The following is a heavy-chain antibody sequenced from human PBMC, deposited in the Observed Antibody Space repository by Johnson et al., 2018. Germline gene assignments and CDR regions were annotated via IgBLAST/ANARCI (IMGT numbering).Heavy chain of an antibody. V-gene: IGHV3-74*01. CDR3: ARNPRYSTGPFDH. CDR1: AFTLSNYW. Sequence: VQLQESGGGVVQPGGSLRLSCADSAFTLSNYWMHWVRQAPGKGLVWVSRINSDGSITRYADSGRGRFTISRGDAKNTLYLQMNSLTVEETAVYFCARNPRYSTGPFDHWGQGTLVTVSS. D-gene: IGHD5-12*01. CDR2: INSDGSIT. J-gene: IGHJ4*02.